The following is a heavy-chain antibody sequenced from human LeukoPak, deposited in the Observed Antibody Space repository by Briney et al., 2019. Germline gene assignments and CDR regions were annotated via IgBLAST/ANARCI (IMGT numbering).Heavy chain of an antibody. J-gene: IGHJ5*02. V-gene: IGHV3-9*01. CDR2: ISWNSGNI. D-gene: IGHD3-10*01. CDR3: AKDVVGELQRRFDP. CDR1: GFTFDDYA. Sequence: PGGSLRLSCAASGFTFDDYAMHWVRQAPGKGLEWVSGISWNSGNIGYADSVKGRFTISRDNAKNSLYLQMNSLRAEDTALYYCAKDVVGELQRRFDPWGQGTLVTVSS.